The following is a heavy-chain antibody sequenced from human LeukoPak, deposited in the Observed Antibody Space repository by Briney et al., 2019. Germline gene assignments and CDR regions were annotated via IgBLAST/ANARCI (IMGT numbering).Heavy chain of an antibody. J-gene: IGHJ5*02. CDR2: IYYSGST. CDR3: ARDIHYDSSGFSLPHWFDP. V-gene: IGHV4-59*01. CDR1: GGSISSYY. Sequence: PSETLSLTCTVSGGSISSYYWSWIRRPPGKGLEWIGYIYYSGSTNYNPSLKSRVTISVDTSKNQFSLKLSSVTAADTAVYYCARDIHYDSSGFSLPHWFDPWGQGTLVTVSS. D-gene: IGHD3-22*01.